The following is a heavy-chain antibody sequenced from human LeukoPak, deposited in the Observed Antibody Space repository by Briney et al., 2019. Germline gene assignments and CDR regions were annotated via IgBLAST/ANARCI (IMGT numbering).Heavy chain of an antibody. J-gene: IGHJ4*02. D-gene: IGHD3-3*01. CDR1: GGSISSGSYY. V-gene: IGHV4-61*02. Sequence: KTSQTLSLTCTVSGGSISSGSYYWSWIRQPAGKGLEWIGRIYTSGSTNYNPSLKSRVTISVDTSKNQFSLKLSSVTAADTAVYYCARHLRYDFWSGNHFDYWGQGTLVTVSS. CDR2: IYTSGST. CDR3: ARHLRYDFWSGNHFDY.